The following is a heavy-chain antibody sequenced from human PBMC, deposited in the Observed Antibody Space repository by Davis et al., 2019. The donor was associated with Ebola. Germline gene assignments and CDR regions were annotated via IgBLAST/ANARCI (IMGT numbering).Heavy chain of an antibody. V-gene: IGHV3-23*01. J-gene: IGHJ4*02. Sequence: PGGSLRLSCAASGFTFPSAWMSWVRQAPGKGLEWVSAISGSGGSTYYADSVKGRFTISRDNAKNTLYLQMNSLRAEDTAVYYCARDGTVNVASLDYWGQGILVTVSS. D-gene: IGHD3/OR15-3a*01. CDR3: ARDGTVNVASLDY. CDR2: ISGSGGST. CDR1: GFTFPSAW.